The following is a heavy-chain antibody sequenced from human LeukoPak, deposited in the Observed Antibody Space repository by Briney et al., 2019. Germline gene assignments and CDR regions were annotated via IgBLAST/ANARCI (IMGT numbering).Heavy chain of an antibody. CDR2: MNPNSGNT. J-gene: IGHJ6*02. Sequence: ASVKVSCKASGGTFSSYAISWVRQATGQGLEWMGWMNPNSGNTGYAQKFQGRVTMTRDTSKTTAYMELSSLRSEGTAVYYCARGQYPLRIEVAGVYYYYYGMDVWGQGTTVTVSS. V-gene: IGHV1-8*02. CDR3: ARGQYPLRIEVAGVYYYYYGMDV. CDR1: GGTFSSYA. D-gene: IGHD6-19*01.